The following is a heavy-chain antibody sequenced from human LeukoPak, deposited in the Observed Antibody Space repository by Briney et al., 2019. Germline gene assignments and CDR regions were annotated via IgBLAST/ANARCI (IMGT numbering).Heavy chain of an antibody. CDR1: GGSFSGYY. CDR2: INHSGST. D-gene: IGHD5-18*01. J-gene: IGHJ4*02. V-gene: IGHV4-34*01. Sequence: PSETLSLTCAVYGGSFSGYYWSWIRQPPGKGLEWIGEINHSGSTNYNPSLKSRVTISVDTSKNQFSLKLSSVTAADTAVYYCARGRGYSYRLFDYWGQGTLVTVSS. CDR3: ARGRGYSYRLFDY.